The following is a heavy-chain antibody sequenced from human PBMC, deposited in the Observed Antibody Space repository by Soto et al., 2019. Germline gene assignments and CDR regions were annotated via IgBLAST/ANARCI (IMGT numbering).Heavy chain of an antibody. CDR1: GGSISSNSYY. CDR2: MYYSGAT. D-gene: IGHD3-22*01. V-gene: IGHV4-39*07. CDR3: ARVPYYYDSSGYYVWFDP. Sequence: SETLSLTCTVSGGSISSNSYYWDWIRQPPGKGLAWIGSMYYSGATYHNPSLQSRVTISVDTSKNQFSLKLSSVTAADTAVYYCARVPYYYDSSGYYVWFDPWGQGTLVTVSS. J-gene: IGHJ5*02.